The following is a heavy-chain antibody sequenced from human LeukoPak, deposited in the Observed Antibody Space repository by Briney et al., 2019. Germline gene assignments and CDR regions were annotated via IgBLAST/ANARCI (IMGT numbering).Heavy chain of an antibody. D-gene: IGHD3-3*01. J-gene: IGHJ4*02. Sequence: PGGTLRLSCAASGFTFSSSGMSWVRQAPGKGLEWVSTISASGDNTYYADSVKGRFTISRDNSKNTLYLQMNSLRAEDTAVYYCRSGYYKDSPRDSYFDYWGQGTLVTVSS. CDR3: RSGYYKDSPRDSYFDY. CDR2: ISASGDNT. V-gene: IGHV3-23*01. CDR1: GFTFSSSG.